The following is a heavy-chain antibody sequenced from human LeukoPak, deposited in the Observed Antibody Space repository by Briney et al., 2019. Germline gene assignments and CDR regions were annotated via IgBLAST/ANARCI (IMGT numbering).Heavy chain of an antibody. CDR1: GFTVSSNY. D-gene: IGHD3-22*01. CDR3: ARDVVFYYYDSSGYFGGFDI. Sequence: GGSLRLSCAASGFTVSSNYMSWVRQAPGKGLEWVSVIYSGGSTYYADSVKGRFTISRDNSKNTLYLQMNSLRAEDTAVYYCARDVVFYYYDSSGYFGGFDIWGQGTMVTVSS. CDR2: IYSGGST. V-gene: IGHV3-53*01. J-gene: IGHJ3*02.